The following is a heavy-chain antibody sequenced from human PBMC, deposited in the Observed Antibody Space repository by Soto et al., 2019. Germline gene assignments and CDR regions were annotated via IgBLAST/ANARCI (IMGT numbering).Heavy chain of an antibody. J-gene: IGHJ4*02. Sequence: HPGGSLRLSCAASGFTFSSYAMSWVRQAPGKGLEWVSAISGSGGSTYYADSVKGRSTISRDNSKNTLYLQMNSLRAEDTAVYYCAKDVYRIWSSGIDYWGQGTLVTVSS. V-gene: IGHV3-23*01. CDR1: GFTFSSYA. CDR2: ISGSGGST. CDR3: AKDVYRIWSSGIDY. D-gene: IGHD1-26*01.